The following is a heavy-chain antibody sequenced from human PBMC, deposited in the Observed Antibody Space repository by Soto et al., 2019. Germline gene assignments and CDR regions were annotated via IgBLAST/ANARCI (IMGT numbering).Heavy chain of an antibody. CDR1: GGSISSGGYY. V-gene: IGHV4-31*03. CDR3: ASNIPGYSSSWYYFDY. CDR2: IYYSGST. Sequence: QVQLQESGPGLVKPSQTLSLTCTVSGGSISSGGYYWSWIRQHPGKGLERIGYIYYSGSTYYNPSLKSRVTISVDTSKNQFSLKLSSVTAADTAVYYCASNIPGYSSSWYYFDYWGQGTLVTVSS. D-gene: IGHD6-13*01. J-gene: IGHJ4*02.